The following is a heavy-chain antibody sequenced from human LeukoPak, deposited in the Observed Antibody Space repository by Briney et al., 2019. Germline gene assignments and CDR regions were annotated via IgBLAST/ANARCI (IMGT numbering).Heavy chain of an antibody. CDR3: ASVGSGSYYGY. CDR2: ISAYNGNT. V-gene: IGHV1-18*01. J-gene: IGHJ4*02. Sequence: ASVKVSCKASGYTFTNYYIHWVRQAPRHGLERMGWISAYNGNTNYEQKPQERVTMITETTTNTAYMQQRSLGSDDKAVDYCASVGSGSYYGYWGQGTLVTVSS. CDR1: GYTFTNYY. D-gene: IGHD3-10*01.